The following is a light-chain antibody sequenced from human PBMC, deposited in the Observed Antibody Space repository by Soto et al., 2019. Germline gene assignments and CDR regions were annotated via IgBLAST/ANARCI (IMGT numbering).Light chain of an antibody. Sequence: EIVLTQSPASLSLSPGERATLSCRASQSVSSDLAWYQQKPGQAPRLLIYDASNRATGIPARFSGSGSGTDFTLTISRLEPEDFAVYYCQQRSNWPRSITFGQGTRLEIK. CDR2: DAS. CDR1: QSVSSD. J-gene: IGKJ5*01. V-gene: IGKV3-11*01. CDR3: QQRSNWPRSIT.